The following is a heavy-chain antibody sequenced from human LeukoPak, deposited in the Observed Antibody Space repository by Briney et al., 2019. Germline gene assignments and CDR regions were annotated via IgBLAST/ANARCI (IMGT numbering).Heavy chain of an antibody. D-gene: IGHD3-3*01. J-gene: IGHJ6*03. V-gene: IGHV4-30-4*08. CDR1: GGSISSGDYY. Sequence: SQTLSLTCTVSGGSISSGDYYWSWIRQPPGKGLEWIGYIYYSGSTYYNPSLKSRVTISVDTSKNQFSLKLSSVTAADTAVYYCARGADFWSGYRTYYMDVWGNGTTVTVSS. CDR2: IYYSGST. CDR3: ARGADFWSGYRTYYMDV.